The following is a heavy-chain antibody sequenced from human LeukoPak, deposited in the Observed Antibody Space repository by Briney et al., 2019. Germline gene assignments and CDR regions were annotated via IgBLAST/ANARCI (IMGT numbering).Heavy chain of an antibody. CDR2: IRSDGSTK. CDR1: GFTFSSCG. Sequence: GGSLRLSCAAFGFTFSSCGMHWVRQAPGKGLEWVAFIRSDGSTKYYADSVKGRFTISRDNSKNMLYLQMNSLRTEDTGVYYCASWAAAGSEFDYWGQGTLVTVSS. CDR3: ASWAAAGSEFDY. D-gene: IGHD6-13*01. J-gene: IGHJ4*02. V-gene: IGHV3-30*02.